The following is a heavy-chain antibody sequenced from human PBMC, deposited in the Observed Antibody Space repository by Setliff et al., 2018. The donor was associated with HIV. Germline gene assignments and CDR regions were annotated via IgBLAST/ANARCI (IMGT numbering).Heavy chain of an antibody. D-gene: IGHD2-2*01. J-gene: IGHJ4*02. CDR1: GDSISRNSFY. CDR3: ARRSTSTGIDY. CDR2: IYYSGGT. Sequence: PSETLSLTCTVSGDSISRNSFYWGWIRQPPVKGLEWIGSIYYSGGTSYNPSLKSRVTISVDTSKNQFSLKLSSVTAADTAVYYCARRSTSTGIDYWGQGTLVTVSS. V-gene: IGHV4-39*01.